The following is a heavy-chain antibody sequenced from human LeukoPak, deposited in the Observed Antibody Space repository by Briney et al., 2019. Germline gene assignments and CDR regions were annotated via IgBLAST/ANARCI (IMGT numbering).Heavy chain of an antibody. CDR2: VDPEDGET. CDR3: ATDYYANNWFDP. J-gene: IGHJ5*02. Sequence: ASAKVSCKVSGYTFTDYYMHWVQQAPGKGLEWMGLVDPEDGETIYAEKFQGRVTITADTSTDTAYMELSSLRSEDTAVYYCATDYYANNWFDPWGQGTLVTVSS. V-gene: IGHV1-69-2*01. D-gene: IGHD3-10*01. CDR1: GYTFTDYY.